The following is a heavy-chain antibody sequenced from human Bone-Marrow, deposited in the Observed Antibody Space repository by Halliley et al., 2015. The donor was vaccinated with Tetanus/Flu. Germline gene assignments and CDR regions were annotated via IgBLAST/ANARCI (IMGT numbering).Heavy chain of an antibody. D-gene: IGHD4-4*01. V-gene: IGHV3-23*01. J-gene: IGHJ4*02. CDR3: AKMTTVTAWFDYFDN. CDR2: ISDSGGSQ. Sequence: SGISDSGGSQYYADSVKGRFTISRDNSKNTLYLQMNSLRAEDTALYYCAKMTTVTAWFDYFDNWGQGALVTVSS.